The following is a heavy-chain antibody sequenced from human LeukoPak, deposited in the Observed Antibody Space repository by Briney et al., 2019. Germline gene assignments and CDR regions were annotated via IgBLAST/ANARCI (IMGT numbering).Heavy chain of an antibody. Sequence: GRSLRLSCAASGFTLSTYAMHWVRQAPGRGLEWVALISFDGSEKYYADSVKGRFTVSRDRSTLFLQMNSLRTEDTAVYYCARDLTSTGWWTNAFDVWGQGTMVAVSS. D-gene: IGHD6-19*01. J-gene: IGHJ3*01. V-gene: IGHV3-30*04. CDR3: ARDLTSTGWWTNAFDV. CDR1: GFTLSTYA. CDR2: ISFDGSEK.